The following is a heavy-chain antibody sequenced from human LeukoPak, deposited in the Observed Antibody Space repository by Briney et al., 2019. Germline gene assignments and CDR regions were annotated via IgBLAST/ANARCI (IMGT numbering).Heavy chain of an antibody. CDR1: GGSISSYY. V-gene: IGHV4-4*07. CDR2: IYTNGST. CDR3: ARDVVGATGYYYGMDV. D-gene: IGHD1-26*01. Sequence: SETLSLTCTVSGGSISSYYWSWIRQPAGKGLEWIGRIYTNGSTNYNPSLKSRVTMSVDTSKNQFSLKLSSVTAADTAVYYCARDVVGATGYYYGMDVWGQGTTVTVSS. J-gene: IGHJ6*02.